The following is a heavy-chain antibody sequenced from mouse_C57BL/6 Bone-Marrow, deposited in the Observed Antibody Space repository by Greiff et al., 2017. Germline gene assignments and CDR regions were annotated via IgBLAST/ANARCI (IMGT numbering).Heavy chain of an antibody. V-gene: IGHV1-76*01. CDR1: GYTFTDYY. D-gene: IGHD2-3*01. J-gene: IGHJ4*01. CDR3: ARESRWLLRLYSAMDY. Sequence: QVQLQQSGAELVRPGASVKLSCKASGYTFTDYYINWVKQRPGQGLEWIARIYPGSGNTYYNEKFKGKATLTAEKSSSTAYMQLSSLTSEDSAVYFCARESRWLLRLYSAMDYWGQGTSVTVSS. CDR2: IYPGSGNT.